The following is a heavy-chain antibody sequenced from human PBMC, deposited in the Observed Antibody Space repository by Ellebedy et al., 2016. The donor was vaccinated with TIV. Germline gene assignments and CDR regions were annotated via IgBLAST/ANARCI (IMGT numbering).Heavy chain of an antibody. CDR2: ISSSSSYI. J-gene: IGHJ3*02. Sequence: GESLKISCAASGFTFSSYSMNWVRQAPGKGLEWVSSISSSSSYIYYADSVKGRFTISRDNAKNSLYLQMNSLRAEDTAVYYCARAEDSWEITMVRGVTRWTSPTTAFDIWGQGTMVTVSS. CDR3: ARAEDSWEITMVRGVTRWTSPTTAFDI. CDR1: GFTFSSYS. V-gene: IGHV3-21*01. D-gene: IGHD3-10*01.